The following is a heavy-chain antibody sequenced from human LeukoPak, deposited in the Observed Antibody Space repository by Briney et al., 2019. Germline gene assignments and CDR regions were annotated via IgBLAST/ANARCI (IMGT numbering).Heavy chain of an antibody. D-gene: IGHD3-3*01. CDR3: ARGANDFWSGILDY. J-gene: IGHJ4*02. Sequence: SVKVSCKAPGGTFSSYAISWVRQAPGQGLEWMGGIIPIFGTANYAQKFQGRVTITTDESTSTAYMELSSLRSEDTAVYYCARGANDFWSGILDYWGQGTLVTVSS. CDR1: GGTFSSYA. V-gene: IGHV1-69*05. CDR2: IIPIFGTA.